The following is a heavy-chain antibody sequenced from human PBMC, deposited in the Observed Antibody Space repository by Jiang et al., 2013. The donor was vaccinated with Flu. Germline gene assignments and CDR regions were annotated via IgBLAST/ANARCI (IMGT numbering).Heavy chain of an antibody. CDR1: GGSISSGGYS. Sequence: GPGLVKPSQTLSLTCAVSGGSISSGGYSWSWIRQPPGKGLEWIGYIYHSGSTYYNPSLKSRVTISVDRSKNQFSLKLSSVTAADTAVYYCARLELDSSSWYRHDYWGQGTLVTVSS. CDR3: ARLELDSSSWYRHDY. V-gene: IGHV4-30-2*01. D-gene: IGHD6-13*01. CDR2: IYHSGST. J-gene: IGHJ4*02.